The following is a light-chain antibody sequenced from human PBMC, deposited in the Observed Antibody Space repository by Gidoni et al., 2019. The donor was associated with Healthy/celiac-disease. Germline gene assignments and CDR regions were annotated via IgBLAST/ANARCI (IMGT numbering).Light chain of an antibody. V-gene: IGKV3-11*01. Sequence: EIVFTQSPATLSLSPAARATLTCRASQSVSSYLAWYQQKPGQAPRLLIYDASNRATGIPARFSGSGSGTDFTLTISSLEPEDFAVYYCQQRSNWPPLTFGGGTKLEFK. J-gene: IGKJ4*01. CDR2: DAS. CDR1: QSVSSY. CDR3: QQRSNWPPLT.